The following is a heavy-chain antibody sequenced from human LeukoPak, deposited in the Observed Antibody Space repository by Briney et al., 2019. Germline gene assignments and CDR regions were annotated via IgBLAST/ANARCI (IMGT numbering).Heavy chain of an antibody. Sequence: SETLSLTCTVSGGSVSSDSYYWSWIRQPPGKGLEWIGYIYYSGSTYYNPSLKSRVTISVDTSKNQFSLKLSSVTAADTAVYYCARGAETFPNYDFWSGYFDNWFDPWGQGTLVTVSS. V-gene: IGHV4-30-4*08. J-gene: IGHJ5*02. CDR1: GGSVSSDSYY. CDR3: ARGAETFPNYDFWSGYFDNWFDP. D-gene: IGHD3-3*01. CDR2: IYYSGST.